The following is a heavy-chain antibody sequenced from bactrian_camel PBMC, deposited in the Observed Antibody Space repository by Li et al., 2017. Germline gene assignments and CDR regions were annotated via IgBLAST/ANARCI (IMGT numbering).Heavy chain of an antibody. D-gene: IGHD6*01. CDR1: GFTFSTYA. CDR3: TREDPGAGRAD. Sequence: VQLVESGGGLVQPGGSLRLSCAASGFTFSTYAMSWVRQAPGRGLEWVSAIGASGGSTYYADSVKGRFTISRDDAKNALYLQLNSLKTEDTAMYYCTREDPGAGRADWGQGTQVTVS. V-gene: IGHV3S31*01. CDR2: IGASGGST. J-gene: IGHJ4*01.